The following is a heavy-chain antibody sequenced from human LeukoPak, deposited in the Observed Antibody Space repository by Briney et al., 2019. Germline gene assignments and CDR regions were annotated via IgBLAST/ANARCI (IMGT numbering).Heavy chain of an antibody. D-gene: IGHD3-22*01. CDR3: AKRGVVIRVILVGFHKEAYYFDS. J-gene: IGHJ4*02. CDR2: ISGSGGNT. V-gene: IGHV3-23*01. CDR1: GITLSNYG. Sequence: GESLRLSCAVSGITLSNYGMSWVRQAPGKGLQWVAGISGSGGNTNYADSVKGRFTISRDNRKNTLYLQMNSLRAEDTAVYFCAKRGVVIRVILVGFHKEAYYFDSWGQGALVTVS.